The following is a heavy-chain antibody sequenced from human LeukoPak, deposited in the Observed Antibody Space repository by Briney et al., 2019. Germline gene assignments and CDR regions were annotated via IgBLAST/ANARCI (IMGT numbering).Heavy chain of an antibody. Sequence: QPGRSLRLSCAASGFTFSSYAMHWVRQAPGKGLEWVSVISYDGSNKYYADSVKGRFTISRDNSKNTLYLQMNSLRAEDTAVYYCARDHRWYCSDGSCYSSAFDIWGQGTMVTVSS. CDR3: ARDHRWYCSDGSCYSSAFDI. CDR1: GFTFSSYA. D-gene: IGHD2-15*01. CDR2: ISYDGSNK. V-gene: IGHV3-30-3*01. J-gene: IGHJ3*02.